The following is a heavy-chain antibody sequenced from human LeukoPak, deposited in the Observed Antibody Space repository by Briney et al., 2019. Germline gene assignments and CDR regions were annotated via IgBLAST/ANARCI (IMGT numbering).Heavy chain of an antibody. Sequence: PGGSLRLSCAASGFTFSSYAMSWVRQAPGKGLEWVSYISSSGSTIYYADSVKGRFTISRDNAKNSLYLQMNSLRAEDTAVYYCARDRHGYCSSTSCYIFDYWGQGTLVTVSS. V-gene: IGHV3-48*04. CDR1: GFTFSSYA. CDR2: ISSSGSTI. CDR3: ARDRHGYCSSTSCYIFDY. J-gene: IGHJ4*02. D-gene: IGHD2-2*03.